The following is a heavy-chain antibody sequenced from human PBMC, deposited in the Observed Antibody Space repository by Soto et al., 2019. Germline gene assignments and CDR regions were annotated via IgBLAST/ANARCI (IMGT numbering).Heavy chain of an antibody. CDR1: GGSVSSGSYY. CDR3: ARDRSAILWFGELFNYGMDV. V-gene: IGHV4-61*01. D-gene: IGHD3-10*01. J-gene: IGHJ6*02. Sequence: SETLSLTCTVSGGSVSSGSYYWSWIRQPPGKGLEWIGYIYYSGSTNYNPSLKSRVTISVDTSKNQFSLKLSSVTAADTAVYYCARDRSAILWFGELFNYGMDVWGQGTKVTVSS. CDR2: IYYSGST.